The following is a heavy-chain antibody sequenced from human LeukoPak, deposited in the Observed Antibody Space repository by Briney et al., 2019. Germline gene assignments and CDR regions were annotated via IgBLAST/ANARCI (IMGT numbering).Heavy chain of an antibody. Sequence: GGSLRLSCAASGFTFSSYWMSWVRQAPGKGLEWVANIKQDGSEKYYVDSVKGRFTISRDNAKNSLYLQMNSLRAEDTAVYYCARERGAAAALPSPFDYWGQGTLVTVSS. CDR2: IKQDGSEK. J-gene: IGHJ4*02. V-gene: IGHV3-7*01. D-gene: IGHD6-13*01. CDR3: ARERGAAAALPSPFDY. CDR1: GFTFSSYW.